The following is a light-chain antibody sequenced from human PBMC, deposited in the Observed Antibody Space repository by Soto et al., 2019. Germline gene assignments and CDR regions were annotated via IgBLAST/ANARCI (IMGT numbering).Light chain of an antibody. CDR1: QSVSSSY. V-gene: IGKV3-20*01. Sequence: EMVLTQSPGTLSLSPGERATLSCRASQSVSSSYLAWYQQKPGQAPRLLIYGASSRGTGIPDRFSGSGSGTDCTLPSSRLEPEDLEVYYCQQYGSSPLTFGGGTKLEIK. CDR2: GAS. CDR3: QQYGSSPLT. J-gene: IGKJ4*01.